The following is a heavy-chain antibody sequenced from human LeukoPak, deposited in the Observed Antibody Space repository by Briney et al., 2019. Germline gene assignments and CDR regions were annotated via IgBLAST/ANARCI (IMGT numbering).Heavy chain of an antibody. CDR3: ARDRYSPRH. CDR2: IHGNGETT. V-gene: IGHV3-23*01. Sequence: GGSLRLSCAASAFRFSSFAMTWVRQAPGKGLEWVSGIHGNGETTYYADSVKGRFTISRDNAKNSLYLQMNSLRAEDTAVYYCARDRYSPRHWGQGTLVTASS. J-gene: IGHJ4*02. CDR1: AFRFSSFA. D-gene: IGHD1-1*01.